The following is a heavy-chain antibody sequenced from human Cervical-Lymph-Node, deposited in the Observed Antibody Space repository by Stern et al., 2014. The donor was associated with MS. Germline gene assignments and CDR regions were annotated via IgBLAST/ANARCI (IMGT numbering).Heavy chain of an antibody. CDR2: IIPIFGTA. J-gene: IGHJ4*02. CDR1: GGTFSSYA. Sequence: VHLVESGAEVKKPGSSVKVSCKASGGTFSSYAISWVRQAPGQWLEWMGGIIPIFGTANYAQKFQGRVTITADESTSTAYMELSSLRSEDTAVYYCARDRYDYGDSKFDYWGQGTLVTVSS. D-gene: IGHD4-17*01. V-gene: IGHV1-69*01. CDR3: ARDRYDYGDSKFDY.